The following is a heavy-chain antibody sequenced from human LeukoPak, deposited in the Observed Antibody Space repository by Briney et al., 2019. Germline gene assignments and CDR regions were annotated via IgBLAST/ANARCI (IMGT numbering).Heavy chain of an antibody. Sequence: GGSLRLSCAASGFTFSSYAMSWVRQAPGKGLEWVSAISGSGGNTYYADSVKGRFTISRDNSKITLDLQMNSLRAEDTSVYYCAKGGSGYYAFDRWGQGSLVTVRS. V-gene: IGHV3-23*01. J-gene: IGHJ5*02. D-gene: IGHD3-3*01. CDR3: AKGGSGYYAFDR. CDR1: GFTFSSYA. CDR2: ISGSGGNT.